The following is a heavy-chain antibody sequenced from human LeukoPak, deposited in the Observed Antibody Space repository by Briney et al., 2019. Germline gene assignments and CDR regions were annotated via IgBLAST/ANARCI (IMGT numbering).Heavy chain of an antibody. CDR3: ARGYDSSGHHLRAFDI. D-gene: IGHD3-22*01. CDR2: IDSDGRTT. V-gene: IGHV3-74*01. J-gene: IGHJ3*02. Sequence: GGSLRLSCAASGFTFRSYWMHWVRQVPGKGLVWVSRIDSDGRTTSYADSVKGRFTISRDNAKNTLYLQMNSLRAEDTAVYYCARGYDSSGHHLRAFDIWGQGTMVTVSS. CDR1: GFTFRSYW.